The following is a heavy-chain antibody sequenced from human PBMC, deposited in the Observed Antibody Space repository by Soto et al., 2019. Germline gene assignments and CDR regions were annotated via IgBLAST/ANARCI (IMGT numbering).Heavy chain of an antibody. CDR2: IYYSGST. CDR1: GGSISTSY. J-gene: IGHJ2*01. V-gene: IGHV4-59*01. Sequence: QVQLQESGPGLVKPSETLSLTCTVSGGSISTSYWSWIRQPPGKGLEWIGYIYYSGSTNYNPSIKSRANLTVDTSKNQFSLKLSSVTAANTAVYYCARGRGGYFDLWGRGTLVTVSS. CDR3: ARGRGGYFDL.